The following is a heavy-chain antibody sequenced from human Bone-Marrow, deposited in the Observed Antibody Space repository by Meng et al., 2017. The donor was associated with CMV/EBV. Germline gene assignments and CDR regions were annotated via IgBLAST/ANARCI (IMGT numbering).Heavy chain of an antibody. V-gene: IGHV3-7*01. J-gene: IGHJ6*02. CDR1: GFTFSSYW. D-gene: IGHD2-15*01. CDR2: IKQDGSEK. CDR3: ARWYVLGMDV. Sequence: GESLKISCAASGFTFSSYWMSWVRQAPGKGLEWVANIKQDGSEKYYVGSVKGRFTISRDNAKNSLYLQMNSLRAEDTAVYYCARWYVLGMDVWGQGTTVTVSS.